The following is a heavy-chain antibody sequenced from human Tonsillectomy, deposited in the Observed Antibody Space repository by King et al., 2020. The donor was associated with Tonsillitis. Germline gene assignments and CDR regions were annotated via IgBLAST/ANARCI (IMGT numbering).Heavy chain of an antibody. Sequence: LQLVQSGAEVKKPGASVKVSCKASGYTYSSYGISWVRQAPGQGLEWMGWISAYNGNTNSAQKLQDRVTITTDTSTSTAYMELRSLRSDDTAMYYCASGSYYYDSSGYSLRGGYYYYGMDVWGQGTTVTVSS. D-gene: IGHD3-22*01. V-gene: IGHV1-18*01. CDR1: GYTYSSYG. CDR3: ASGSYYYDSSGYSLRGGYYYYGMDV. J-gene: IGHJ6*02. CDR2: ISAYNGNT.